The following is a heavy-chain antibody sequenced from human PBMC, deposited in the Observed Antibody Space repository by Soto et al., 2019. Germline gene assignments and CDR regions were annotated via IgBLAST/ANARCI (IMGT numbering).Heavy chain of an antibody. CDR1: GFAFSSYA. D-gene: IGHD2-2*02. Sequence: GGSLRLSCAASGFAFSSYAMGWVRQAPGKGLEWVSTINHSGGKTYYADSVRGRFTISRDNSKNTVDLQMNNLRADDTAVYYCPNHNNLPATAISRPFDYWGQGTLATVSS. CDR2: INHSGGKT. CDR3: PNHNNLPATAISRPFDY. V-gene: IGHV3-23*01. J-gene: IGHJ4*02.